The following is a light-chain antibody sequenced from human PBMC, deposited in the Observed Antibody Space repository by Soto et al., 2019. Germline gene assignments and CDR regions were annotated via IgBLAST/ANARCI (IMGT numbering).Light chain of an antibody. J-gene: IGLJ2*01. V-gene: IGLV2-14*01. CDR1: SKDVGGYNY. CDR3: SSYTSSSTLVV. Sequence: QSELTQPASVSGSPGQSITIPRPGNSKDVGGYNYVSWYQQHPGKAPKLMIYDVSNRPSGVSNRFSGSKSGNTASLTISGLQAEDEADYYCSSYTSSSTLVVFGGGTKVTVL. CDR2: DVS.